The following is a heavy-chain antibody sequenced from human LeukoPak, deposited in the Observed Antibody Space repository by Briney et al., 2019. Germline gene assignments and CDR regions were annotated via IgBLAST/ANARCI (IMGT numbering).Heavy chain of an antibody. D-gene: IGHD2-21*01. CDR1: GASISSYY. CDR3: ARAGASYSFDY. V-gene: IGHV4-59*01. CDR2: LFHSGST. Sequence: SETLSLTCSVSGASISSYYWSWVRQPPGKGLEWIGYLFHSGSTNYNPSLRSRGTISVDPSKNQSSLKLNSVTAADTAVYYCARAGASYSFDYWGQGTLVTVSS. J-gene: IGHJ4*02.